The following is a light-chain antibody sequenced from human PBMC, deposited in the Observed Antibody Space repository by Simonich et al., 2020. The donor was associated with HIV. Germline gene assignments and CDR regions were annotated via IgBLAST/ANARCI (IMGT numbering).Light chain of an antibody. J-gene: IGKJ1*01. V-gene: IGKV3-15*01. Sequence: EIVMTQSPATLSVSPGERATLSCRASQSVSSNLAWYQQKPGQAPRLLIYGASTRATGIPARFSGSGSGKELTLTISSLQSEDFAVYYCQQYNNWPRTFGQGTKVEIK. CDR2: GAS. CDR1: QSVSSN. CDR3: QQYNNWPRT.